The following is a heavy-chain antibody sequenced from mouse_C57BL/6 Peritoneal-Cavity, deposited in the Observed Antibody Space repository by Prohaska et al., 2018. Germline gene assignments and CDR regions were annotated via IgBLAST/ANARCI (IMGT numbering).Heavy chain of an antibody. CDR3: ARDSAGYYLDY. V-gene: IGHV1-75*01. CDR1: GYTFTDYY. J-gene: IGHJ2*01. D-gene: IGHD3-2*02. Sequence: QVQLQQSGPELVKPGASVQISCKASGYTFTDYYIHWVKQRPGQGLEWIGWIFPGSGSTYYNEKFKGKATLTVDKSSSTAYMLLSSLNCEDSAVYFCARDSAGYYLDYWGQGTTLTVSS. CDR2: IFPGSGST.